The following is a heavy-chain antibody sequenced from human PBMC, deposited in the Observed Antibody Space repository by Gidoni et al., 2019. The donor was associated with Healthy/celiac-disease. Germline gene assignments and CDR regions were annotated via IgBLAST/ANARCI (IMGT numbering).Heavy chain of an antibody. CDR2: IWDDGSNK. V-gene: IGHV3-33*01. CDR1: GFTFSSYG. CDR3: ARSSDTSDSEGWFDP. J-gene: IGHJ5*02. Sequence: QVQLVESGGGVVQPGRSLRLSCPASGFTFSSYGMHWVRQAPGKGLEWVAVIWDDGSNKYYADTVKGLFTISRDNSKSTLYLQMNSLRAEDTALYYCARSSDTSDSEGWFDPWGQGTLVTVSS. D-gene: IGHD6-19*01.